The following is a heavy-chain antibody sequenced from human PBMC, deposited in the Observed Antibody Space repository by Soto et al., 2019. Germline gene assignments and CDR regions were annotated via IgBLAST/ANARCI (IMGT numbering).Heavy chain of an antibody. J-gene: IGHJ3*01. Sequence: QVQLVQSGAEVKKPGSSVQVSCKASGGTFSSYTFSWVRQAPGQGLEWMGGIVPLFGTTNDAKIFQGRFTISADESTSTVYMELSSLRSEDSAMYYCARDGEVTSTRPRGAFDFWGQGTVVTVSS. CDR1: GGTFSSYT. V-gene: IGHV1-69*01. D-gene: IGHD6-6*01. CDR2: IVPLFGTT. CDR3: ARDGEVTSTRPRGAFDF.